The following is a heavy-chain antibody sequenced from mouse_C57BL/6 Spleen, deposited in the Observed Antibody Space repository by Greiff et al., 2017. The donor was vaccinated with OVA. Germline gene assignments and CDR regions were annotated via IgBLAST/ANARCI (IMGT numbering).Heavy chain of an antibody. V-gene: IGHV1-55*01. J-gene: IGHJ1*03. Sequence: QVQLQQPGAELVQPGASVTMSCTASGFTFTSYWITWVKQRPGQGLEWLGDIYPGSGSTNYNEKFKSKATMTVDTSSSTAYMQLSSLTSEDSAVYYCARDCDVWGTGTTVTVSS. CDR3: ARDCDV. CDR1: GFTFTSYW. CDR2: IYPGSGST.